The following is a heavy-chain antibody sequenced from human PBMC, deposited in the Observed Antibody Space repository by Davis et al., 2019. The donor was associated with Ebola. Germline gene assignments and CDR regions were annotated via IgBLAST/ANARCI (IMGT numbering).Heavy chain of an antibody. CDR3: ASQDYDILTGYYSPYGMDV. D-gene: IGHD3-9*01. Sequence: GGSLRLSCAASGFTVSSNYMSWVRQAPGKGLEWVSVIYSGGSTYYADSVKDRFTISRDNSKNTLYLQMNSLRAEDTAVYYCASQDYDILTGYYSPYGMDVWGQGTTVTVSS. J-gene: IGHJ6*02. V-gene: IGHV3-66*04. CDR1: GFTVSSNY. CDR2: IYSGGST.